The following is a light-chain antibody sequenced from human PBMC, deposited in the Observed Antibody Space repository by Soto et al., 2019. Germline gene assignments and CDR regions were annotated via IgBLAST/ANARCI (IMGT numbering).Light chain of an antibody. J-gene: IGLJ3*02. CDR2: GNS. V-gene: IGLV1-40*01. Sequence: QSVLTQPPSVSGAPGQRVTISCTGSSSNIGAGYDVYWYQQLPGTAPKLLIYGNSNRPSGVPDRFSGSKSGISASLAITGLQAEDEADYYCQSYDSSLSGHWVFGGGTKLTVL. CDR3: QSYDSSLSGHWV. CDR1: SSNIGAGYD.